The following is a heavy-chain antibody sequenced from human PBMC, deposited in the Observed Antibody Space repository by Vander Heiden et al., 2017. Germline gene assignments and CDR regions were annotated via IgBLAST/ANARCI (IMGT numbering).Heavy chain of an antibody. Sequence: TFSSYAMSWVRQAPGKGLEGVSGINAGGGSTYYADSVKGRFTISRDNSKTTLYLQMKSLRAEDMAIYYSASRRWGGDAFDIWGQGTMVTVYS. CDR2: INAGGGST. CDR1: TFSSYA. D-gene: IGHD3-16*01. J-gene: IGHJ3*02. V-gene: IGHV3-23*01. CDR3: ASRRWGGDAFDI.